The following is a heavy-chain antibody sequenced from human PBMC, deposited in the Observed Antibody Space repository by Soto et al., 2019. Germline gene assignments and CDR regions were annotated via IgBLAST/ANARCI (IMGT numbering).Heavy chain of an antibody. D-gene: IGHD6-19*01. CDR3: ARYRRGTGWYYLDY. J-gene: IGHJ4*02. V-gene: IGHV4-61*08. Sequence: SETLSLTCAVSGGSISSGGYSWSWIRQPPGKGLEWIGYIYDSGSTNYSPSLQSRVTMSVDRSKNQFSLALTSVTAADTAVYFCARYRRGTGWYYLDYWGQG. CDR1: GGSISSGGYS. CDR2: IYDSGST.